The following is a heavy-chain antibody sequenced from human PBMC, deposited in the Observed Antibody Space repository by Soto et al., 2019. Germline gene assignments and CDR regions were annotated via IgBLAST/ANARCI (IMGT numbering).Heavy chain of an antibody. J-gene: IGHJ4*02. V-gene: IGHV3-21*01. Sequence: GGSLRLSCAASGFTFSSYSMNWVRQAPGKGLEWVSSISSSSSYIYYADSVKGRFTISRDNAKNSLYLQMNSLRAEDTAVYYCARDRDPWQQWLGKLDYWGQGTLVTVSS. CDR2: ISSSSSYI. CDR1: GFTFSSYS. CDR3: ARDRDPWQQWLGKLDY. D-gene: IGHD6-19*01.